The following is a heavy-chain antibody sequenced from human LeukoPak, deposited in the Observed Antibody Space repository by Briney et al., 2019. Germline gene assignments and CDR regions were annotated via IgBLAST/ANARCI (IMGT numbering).Heavy chain of an antibody. D-gene: IGHD2-21*02. J-gene: IGHJ4*02. Sequence: GGSLRLSCAASGFTFSSYWMHWVRQGPGKGLVWVSRINSDGSSTSYADSVKGRFTISRDNAKNTLYLQMNSLRAEDTAVYYCAREAYCGGDCLKTLDYWGQGTLVTVSS. V-gene: IGHV3-74*01. CDR2: INSDGSST. CDR3: AREAYCGGDCLKTLDY. CDR1: GFTFSSYW.